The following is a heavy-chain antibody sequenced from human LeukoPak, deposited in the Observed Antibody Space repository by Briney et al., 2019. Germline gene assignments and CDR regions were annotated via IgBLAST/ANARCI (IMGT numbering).Heavy chain of an antibody. CDR3: ARSGPRDGYKV. CDR1: GYIFTSYW. CDR2: IYPGDSDT. V-gene: IGHV5-51*01. J-gene: IGHJ4*02. D-gene: IGHD5-24*01. Sequence: GESLQISCKGSGYIFTSYWIGWVRPLPGKGLEWMGIIYPGDSDTRYSPSFQGQVTISADKSISTAYLQWSSLKASDTAMYYCARSGPRDGYKVWGQGTLVTVSS.